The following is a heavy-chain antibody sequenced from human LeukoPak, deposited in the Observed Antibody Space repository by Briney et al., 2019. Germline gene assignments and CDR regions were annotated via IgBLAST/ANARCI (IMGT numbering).Heavy chain of an antibody. CDR1: GGSISSYY. D-gene: IGHD3-22*01. Sequence: PSETLSLTRTVSGGSISSYYWSWIRQPPGKGLEWIGYIYYSGSTNYNPSLKSRVTISVDTSKNQFSLKLSSVTAADTAVYYCARGRLRYYYDSSGTFDYWGQGTLVTVSS. J-gene: IGHJ4*02. CDR3: ARGRLRYYYDSSGTFDY. CDR2: IYYSGST. V-gene: IGHV4-59*08.